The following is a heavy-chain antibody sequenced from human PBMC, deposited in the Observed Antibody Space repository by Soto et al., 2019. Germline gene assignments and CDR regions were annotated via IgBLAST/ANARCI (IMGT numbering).Heavy chain of an antibody. V-gene: IGHV4-30-4*02. J-gene: IGHJ4*02. CDR1: GDSISSGDYY. D-gene: IGHD3-22*01. CDR2: IYYSGST. Sequence: SETLSLTCTVSGDSISSGDYYWCWIRQPPGKGLEWIGYIYYSGSTYYNPSLKSRVTISVDTSKNQFSLRAEDTAVYYCAKDRIYYYDSSELDYWGRGTPVTVSS. CDR3: AKDRIYYYDSSELDY.